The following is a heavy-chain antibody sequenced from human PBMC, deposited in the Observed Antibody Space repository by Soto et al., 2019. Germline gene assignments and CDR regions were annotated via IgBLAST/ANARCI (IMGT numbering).Heavy chain of an antibody. V-gene: IGHV4-39*01. CDR2: IYYSGST. Sequence: SETLSLTCTVTGVSIRSSSYYWVWIREPPGKGLEWFGSIYYSGSTYYNPSLKSRVTISVDTSKNQFSLKLSSVTAADTAVYYCARLVECSSTSCYEGEGYYYYYGMDVWGQGTTVS. CDR1: GVSIRSSSYY. D-gene: IGHD2-2*01. CDR3: ARLVECSSTSCYEGEGYYYYYGMDV. J-gene: IGHJ6*02.